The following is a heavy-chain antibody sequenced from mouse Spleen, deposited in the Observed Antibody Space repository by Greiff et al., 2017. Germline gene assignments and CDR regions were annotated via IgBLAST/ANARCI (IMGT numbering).Heavy chain of an antibody. D-gene: IGHD1-1*01. J-gene: IGHJ3*01. Sequence: EVQLVESGGGLVKPGGSLKLSCAASGFTFSDYGMAWVRQAPGKGPEWVAFISNLAYSLYYADTVTGRFTISRANAKNTLYLEMSSLRSEDTAMYYCARSGSTVVAPSFADWGQGTLVTVSA. CDR1: GFTFSDYG. CDR3: ARSGSTVVAPSFAD. CDR2: ISNLAYSL. V-gene: IGHV5-15*01.